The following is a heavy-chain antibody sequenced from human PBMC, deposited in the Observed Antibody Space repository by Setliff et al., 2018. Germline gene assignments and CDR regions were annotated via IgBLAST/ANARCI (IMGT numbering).Heavy chain of an antibody. CDR2: ISGSGGST. CDR3: AKDGSGSYDYLDY. D-gene: IGHD6-13*01. Sequence: GGSLRLSCAASGFTFSSYAMTWVRQAPGKGLEWVSVISGSGGSTYYADSVKGRFTISRDNSKNTLYLQMNSLRAEDTAVYYCAKDGSGSYDYLDYWGQGTLVTGS. J-gene: IGHJ4*02. V-gene: IGHV3-23*01. CDR1: GFTFSSYA.